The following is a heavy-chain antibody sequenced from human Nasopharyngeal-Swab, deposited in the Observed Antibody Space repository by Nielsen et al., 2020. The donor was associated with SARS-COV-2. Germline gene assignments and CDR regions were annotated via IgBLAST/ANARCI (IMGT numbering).Heavy chain of an antibody. D-gene: IGHD5-12*01. J-gene: IGHJ6*02. CDR3: ARGGYSGYHYYYYGMDV. CDR2: INHSGST. Sequence: RQAPGKGLEWIGEINHSGSTNYNPSLKSRVTISVDTSKNQFSLKLSSVTAADTAVYCCARGGYSGYHYYYYGMDVWGQGTTVTVSS. V-gene: IGHV4-34*01.